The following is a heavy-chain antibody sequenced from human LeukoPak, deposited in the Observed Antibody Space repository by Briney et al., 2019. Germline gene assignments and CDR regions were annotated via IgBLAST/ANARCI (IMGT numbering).Heavy chain of an antibody. CDR2: ISYDGSNK. CDR3: ARVLTPLGGYSSGWFHFDY. Sequence: GRSLRLSCAASGFTFSSYAMHWVRQAPGKGLEWVAVISYDGSNKYYADSVKGRFTISRDNSKNTLYLQMNSLRAEDTAVYYCARVLTPLGGYSSGWFHFDYWGQGTLVTVSS. V-gene: IGHV3-30*04. D-gene: IGHD6-19*01. CDR1: GFTFSSYA. J-gene: IGHJ4*02.